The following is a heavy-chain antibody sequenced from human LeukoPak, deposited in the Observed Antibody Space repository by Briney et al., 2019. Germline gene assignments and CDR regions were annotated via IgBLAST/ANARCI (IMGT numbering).Heavy chain of an antibody. J-gene: IGHJ4*02. CDR2: IYPGDSDT. Sequence: GESLKISCKGSGYSFTSYWIGWVRQMPGKGLEWMGIIYPGDSDTRYRPSFQGQVTLSADKSISTAYLQWSSLKASDTAMYYCARQNGAAGTLRYFDYWGQGTLVTVSS. D-gene: IGHD6-13*01. CDR1: GYSFTSYW. V-gene: IGHV5-51*01. CDR3: ARQNGAAGTLRYFDY.